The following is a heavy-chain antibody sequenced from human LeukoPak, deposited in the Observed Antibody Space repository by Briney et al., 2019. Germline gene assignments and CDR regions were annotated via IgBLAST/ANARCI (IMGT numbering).Heavy chain of an antibody. V-gene: IGHV3-15*01. CDR2: INSKTDGGTT. CDR1: GFTLSNAW. J-gene: IGHJ3*02. CDR3: TTGERSNLWELPSDAFDI. D-gene: IGHD1-26*01. Sequence: GGSLRLSCAASGFTLSNAWMSWVRQAQGKGLEWVGRINSKTDGGTTDYAAPLKGRFTMSRDDSKNTLYLQMNSLKSEDTAVYYCTTGERSNLWELPSDAFDIWGQGTMVTVSS.